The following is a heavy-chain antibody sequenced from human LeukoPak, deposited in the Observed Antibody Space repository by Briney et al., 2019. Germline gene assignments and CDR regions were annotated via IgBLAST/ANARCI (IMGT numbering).Heavy chain of an antibody. V-gene: IGHV1-18*01. J-gene: IGHJ4*02. CDR2: ISAYNGNT. CDR1: GYTFTSYG. Sequence: GASVKVSCKASGYTFTSYGISWVRQAPGQGLKWMGWISAYNGNTNYAQKLQGRVTITADRSTSTAYMELSSLRSEDTAVYYCARVPAPYGSGTYNFDYWGQGTLVTVSS. CDR3: ARVPAPYGSGTYNFDY. D-gene: IGHD3-10*01.